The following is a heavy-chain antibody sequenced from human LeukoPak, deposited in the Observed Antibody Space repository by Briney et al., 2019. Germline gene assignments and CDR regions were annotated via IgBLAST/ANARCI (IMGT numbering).Heavy chain of an antibody. Sequence: PGSSVKVSCKASGYTFTSFDINWVRQATGQGLEWMGGMNPNSGNTGYAQKFQGRVSMTRNTSITTAYMEPSSLRSEDTAVYYCVRGATYDYASGSQNWFDPWGQGTLVTVSS. CDR3: VRGATYDYASGSQNWFDP. CDR1: GYTFTSFD. J-gene: IGHJ5*02. V-gene: IGHV1-8*01. D-gene: IGHD3-10*01. CDR2: MNPNSGNT.